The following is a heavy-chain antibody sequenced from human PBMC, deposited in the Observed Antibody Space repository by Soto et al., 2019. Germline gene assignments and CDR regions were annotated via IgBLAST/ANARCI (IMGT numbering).Heavy chain of an antibody. V-gene: IGHV4-61*08. CDR1: GDSVSSGAYY. CDR2: IYYTAIT. D-gene: IGHD6-13*01. CDR3: ARANIAAAGTIFDP. J-gene: IGHJ5*02. Sequence: QVKLQESGPGLVKPSETLSLTCTVSGDSVSSGAYYWSWVRQPPGKGLEWIGYIYYTAITNYNPSLKSRVTILVDTSKSEISLTLNSVTAADTAVYYCARANIAAAGTIFDPWGQGVLVTVSA.